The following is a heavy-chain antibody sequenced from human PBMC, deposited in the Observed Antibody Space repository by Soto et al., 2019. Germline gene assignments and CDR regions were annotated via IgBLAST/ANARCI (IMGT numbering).Heavy chain of an antibody. CDR1: GGSISSYY. V-gene: IGHV4-59*12. Sequence: PSETLSLTCTVSGGSISSYYWNWIRQPPRKGLEWMGYIYDSGSTYYNPSLKSRVTISVDTSKNQFSLKLSSVTAADTAVYYCARGVGYCISTSCYSYWFDPWGQGTLVTVSS. CDR3: ARGVGYCISTSCYSYWFDP. D-gene: IGHD2-2*02. CDR2: IYDSGST. J-gene: IGHJ5*02.